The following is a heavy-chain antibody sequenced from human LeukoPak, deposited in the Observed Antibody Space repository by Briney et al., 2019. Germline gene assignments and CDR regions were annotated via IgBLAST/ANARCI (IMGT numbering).Heavy chain of an antibody. V-gene: IGHV4-59*08. CDR1: GGSVSSYY. D-gene: IGHD1-14*01. Sequence: PSETLSLTCSVSGGSVSSYYWSWIRQSPGKGLEEIGYIHNSGRTNYNPSLKSRVTGFVDTSKNQVSLRLSSVTAADTAVYYCARHGTISSESYFDYWGQGTLVTVSS. J-gene: IGHJ4*02. CDR2: IHNSGRT. CDR3: ARHGTISSESYFDY.